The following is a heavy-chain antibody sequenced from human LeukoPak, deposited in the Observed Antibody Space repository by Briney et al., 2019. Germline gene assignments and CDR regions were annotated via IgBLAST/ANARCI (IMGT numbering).Heavy chain of an antibody. V-gene: IGHV3-23*01. CDR1: GFFFRKYS. CDR3: ARASWVSNADAVW. J-gene: IGHJ4*02. Sequence: GGSPRLSLAGSGFFFRKYSISGGRPAPGRGAGGVSSLRGNDETFYADSLKGRITLSRDDSRNTVYLHLNDLRVEDTAVYYCARASWVSNADAVWWGQGTQVTVSS. CDR2: LRGNDET. D-gene: IGHD1-1*01.